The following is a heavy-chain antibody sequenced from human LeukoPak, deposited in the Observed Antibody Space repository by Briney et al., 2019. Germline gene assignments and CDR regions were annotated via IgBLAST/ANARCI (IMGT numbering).Heavy chain of an antibody. CDR2: IYPDESNI. CDR1: GYIFTTYW. D-gene: IGHD2-2*03. Sequence: GESLKISCKGSGYIFTTYWIAWVRQMPGKGLEWMGIIYPDESNIRYSPSFQGQVTISADKSISTAYLQWSSLKASDTAMYYCARPPSRGYSSSFEYWGQGTLVTVSS. J-gene: IGHJ4*02. V-gene: IGHV5-51*01. CDR3: ARPPSRGYSSSFEY.